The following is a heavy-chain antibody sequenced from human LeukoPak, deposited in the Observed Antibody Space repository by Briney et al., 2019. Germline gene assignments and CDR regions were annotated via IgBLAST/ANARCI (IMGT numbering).Heavy chain of an antibody. CDR1: GYSFTSYW. V-gene: IGHV5-51*01. CDR3: ARHPTKGLRWPPSN. D-gene: IGHD4-17*01. CDR2: ISPGDYDT. J-gene: IGHJ4*02. Sequence: GESLKISCKGSGYSFTSYWIGGVRQMPGKGLELMGIISPGDYDTRYSPSFQGQVTISADKSISTAYLQWSSLKASDTAMYYCARHPTKGLRWPPSNWGQGTLVTVSS.